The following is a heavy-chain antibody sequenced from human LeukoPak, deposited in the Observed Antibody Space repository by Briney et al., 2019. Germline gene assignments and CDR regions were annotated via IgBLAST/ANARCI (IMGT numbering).Heavy chain of an antibody. Sequence: GASVTISCKASVYTFTTYYMHWVRQAPGQGLEWMGIINPSGGSTRYTQKFQGRVTMTRDTSSSTVYMELSSLRSEDTAVYYCARDSCMTTVTPASMDVWGQGTTVTVS. CDR2: INPSGGST. CDR1: VYTFTTYY. D-gene: IGHD4-17*01. CDR3: ARDSCMTTVTPASMDV. V-gene: IGHV1-46*01. J-gene: IGHJ6*02.